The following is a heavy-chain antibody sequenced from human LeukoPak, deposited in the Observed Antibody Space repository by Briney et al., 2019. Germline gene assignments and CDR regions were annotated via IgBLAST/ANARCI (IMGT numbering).Heavy chain of an antibody. J-gene: IGHJ5*02. V-gene: IGHV3-53*01. CDR2: IYSGGST. Sequence: GGSLRLSCAASGFTFSSNYMSWVRQAPGKGLEWVSDIYSGGSTYYAGSVKGRFTISRDNSTNTMYLKMNSLRGEDTAVYYCARQVFQQLVRENWFDPWGQGTLVTVSA. CDR1: GFTFSSNY. D-gene: IGHD6-13*01. CDR3: ARQVFQQLVRENWFDP.